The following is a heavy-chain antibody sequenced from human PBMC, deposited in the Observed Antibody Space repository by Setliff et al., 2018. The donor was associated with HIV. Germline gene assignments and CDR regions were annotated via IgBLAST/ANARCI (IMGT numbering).Heavy chain of an antibody. Sequence: PGGSLRLSCAASGFTVSSNYMSWVRQVAGKGLEWVSVFYSGGSTDYADSVKGRFTISRDNSKNTLYLQMNSLRAEDTAVYYCARDTAMVPYYYYGMDVWGQGTTVTVSS. CDR3: ARDTAMVPYYYYGMDV. CDR2: FYSGGST. J-gene: IGHJ6*02. V-gene: IGHV3-53*01. CDR1: GFTVSSNY. D-gene: IGHD5-18*01.